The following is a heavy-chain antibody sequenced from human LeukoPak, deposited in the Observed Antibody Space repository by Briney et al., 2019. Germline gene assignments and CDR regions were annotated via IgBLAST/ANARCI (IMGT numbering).Heavy chain of an antibody. CDR3: ARDPRDCSGGSCYVRWFDP. CDR2: IYYTGVT. J-gene: IGHJ5*02. Sequence: SETLSLTCTVSGGSIRSSSYSWGWIRQPPGKGLVWIASIYYTGVTYHSPPLKSRVTISIDTSKNQFSLKLSSMTAADTAVYYCARDPRDCSGGSCYVRWFDPWGQGTLVTVSS. V-gene: IGHV4-39*07. D-gene: IGHD2-15*01. CDR1: GGSIRSSSYS.